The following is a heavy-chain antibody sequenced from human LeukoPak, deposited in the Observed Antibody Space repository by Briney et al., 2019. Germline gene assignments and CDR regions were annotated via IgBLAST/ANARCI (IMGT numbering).Heavy chain of an antibody. CDR1: GFTFSSYE. CDR3: AGSTFYGDFDY. D-gene: IGHD4-17*01. J-gene: IGHJ4*02. CDR2: ISSSGSTI. Sequence: GGSLRLSCAASGFTFSSYEMNWVRQAPGKGLEWVSYISSSGSTIYYADSVKGRFTISRDNAKNSLYLQMNSLRAEDTAVYYCAGSTFYGDFDYWGQGTLVTVSS. V-gene: IGHV3-48*03.